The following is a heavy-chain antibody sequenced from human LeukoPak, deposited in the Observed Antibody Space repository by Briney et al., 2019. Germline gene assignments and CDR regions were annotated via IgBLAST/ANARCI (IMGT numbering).Heavy chain of an antibody. Sequence: PSETLSLTCTVSGGSINDYYWACIRQAPGKGLEWLGYISNSGTTDYNPSLKSRVTMSVDTSKNEFSLKVTSVTAADTAMYYCARVVRGAVTSNCFDPWGQGTLVTVSS. V-gene: IGHV4-59*01. CDR2: ISNSGTT. CDR3: ARVVRGAVTSNCFDP. D-gene: IGHD4-17*01. CDR1: GGSINDYY. J-gene: IGHJ5*02.